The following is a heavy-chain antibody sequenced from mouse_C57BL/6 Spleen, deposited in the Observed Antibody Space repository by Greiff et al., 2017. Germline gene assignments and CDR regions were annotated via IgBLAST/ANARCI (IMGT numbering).Heavy chain of an antibody. V-gene: IGHV1-64*01. D-gene: IGHD2-4*01. J-gene: IGHJ2*01. CDR3: ARPLYDYDGGY. CDR1: GYTFTSYW. Sequence: QVQLQQPGAELVKPGASVKLSCKASGYTFTSYWMHWVKQRPGQGLEWIGMIHPNSGSTNYNEKFKSKATLTVDKSSSTAYMQLSSLTSEDSAVYYCARPLYDYDGGYWGQGTTLTVSS. CDR2: IHPNSGST.